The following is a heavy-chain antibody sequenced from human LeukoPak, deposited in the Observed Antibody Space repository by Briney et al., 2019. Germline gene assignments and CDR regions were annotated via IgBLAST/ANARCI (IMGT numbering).Heavy chain of an antibody. V-gene: IGHV3-11*06. CDR3: ARAEGDSSSWYRY. Sequence: GGSLRLSCAASGFTFSDYYMSWIRQAPGKGLEWVSYISSSSSYIYYADSVKGRFTISRDNAKNSLYLQMNSLRAEDTAVYYCARAEGDSSSWYRYWGQGTLVTASS. CDR2: ISSSSSYI. D-gene: IGHD6-13*01. CDR1: GFTFSDYY. J-gene: IGHJ4*02.